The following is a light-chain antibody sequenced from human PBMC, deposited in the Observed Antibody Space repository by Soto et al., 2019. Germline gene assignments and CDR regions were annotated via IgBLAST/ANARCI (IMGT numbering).Light chain of an antibody. Sequence: QAVVTQPPSVSGAPGQRVTISCTGSGSNIGAGYDVHWYHQLPGTAPRLLIYGSSNRPSGVPDRFSGSKSGASASLAITGLQAEDEADYYCQSYDSTLSAVVFGGGTKLTVL. CDR2: GSS. CDR1: GSNIGAGYD. J-gene: IGLJ2*01. CDR3: QSYDSTLSAVV. V-gene: IGLV1-40*03.